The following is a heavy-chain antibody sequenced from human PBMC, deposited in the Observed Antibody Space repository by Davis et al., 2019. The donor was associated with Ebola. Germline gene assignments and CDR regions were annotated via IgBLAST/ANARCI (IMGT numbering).Heavy chain of an antibody. V-gene: IGHV4-61*01. J-gene: IGHJ3*02. CDR3: ARDHGHSSGWFDAFDI. CDR2: IYYSGST. Sequence: SETLSLTCTVSGGSVSSGSYYWSWIRQPPGKGLEWIGYIYYSGSTNYNPSLKSRVTISVDTSKNQFSLKLSSVTAADTAVYYCARDHGHSSGWFDAFDIWGQGTMVTVSS. CDR1: GGSVSSGSYY. D-gene: IGHD6-19*01.